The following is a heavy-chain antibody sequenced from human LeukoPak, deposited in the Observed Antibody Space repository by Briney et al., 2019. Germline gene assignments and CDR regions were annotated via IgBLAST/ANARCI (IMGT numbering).Heavy chain of an antibody. D-gene: IGHD4-17*01. CDR3: ARGRTRVTYHWFDP. J-gene: IGHJ5*02. Sequence: ASVTVSCKASVYTFTIYDINWVRQATGQGLELMGWMNPNSGNTGYAQKFQDRVTMTRNTSISTAYMELSSLRSEDTAVYYCARGRTRVTYHWFDPWGEGTLVTVSS. V-gene: IGHV1-8*01. CDR1: VYTFTIYD. CDR2: MNPNSGNT.